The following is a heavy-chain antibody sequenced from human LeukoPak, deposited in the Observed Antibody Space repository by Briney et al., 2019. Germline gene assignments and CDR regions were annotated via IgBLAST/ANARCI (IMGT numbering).Heavy chain of an antibody. Sequence: PSETLSLTCTVSGGSISSYYWSWIRQPPGKGLEWIGNIYYSGSTNYNPSLKSRVTISVDTSKNQFSRKLSSVAAADTAVYNCTRGPIAYYYMDVWGKGTTVTISS. CDR1: GGSISSYY. CDR2: IYYSGST. J-gene: IGHJ6*03. V-gene: IGHV4-59*01. CDR3: TRGPIAYYYMDV. D-gene: IGHD3-22*01.